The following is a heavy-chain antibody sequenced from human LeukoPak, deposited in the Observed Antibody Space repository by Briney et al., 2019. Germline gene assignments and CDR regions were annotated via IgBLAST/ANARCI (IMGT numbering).Heavy chain of an antibody. D-gene: IGHD3-22*01. Sequence: GGSLRLSCAASGFTFSSYAMSWVRQAPGKGLEWVSAISGSGDSTYYADSVKGRFTISRDNSKNTLYLQMDSLRAEDTAVYYCAKLTNYDSSGFDPWGQGTLATVSS. V-gene: IGHV3-23*01. CDR2: ISGSGDST. CDR3: AKLTNYDSSGFDP. CDR1: GFTFSSYA. J-gene: IGHJ5*02.